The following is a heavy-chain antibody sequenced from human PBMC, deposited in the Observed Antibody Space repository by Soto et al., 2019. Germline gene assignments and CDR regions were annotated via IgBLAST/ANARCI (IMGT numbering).Heavy chain of an antibody. CDR3: ARGGAMGVDY. CDR2: IYFDGITT. J-gene: IGHJ4*02. CDR1: GFTLNTHW. V-gene: IGHV3-74*01. D-gene: IGHD1-26*01. Sequence: GGSLRLSCTASGFTLNTHWMHWIRQPPGKGLVWVSRIYFDGITTNYADSVKGRLTVSRDNAKNTVYLHVNTLRDEDTAVYYCARGGAMGVDYWGQGTLVTVSS.